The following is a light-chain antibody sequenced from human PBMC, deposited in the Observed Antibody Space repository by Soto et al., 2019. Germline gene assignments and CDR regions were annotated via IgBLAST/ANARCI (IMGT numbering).Light chain of an antibody. J-gene: IGLJ1*01. CDR3: SSYTISRTEV. CDR1: SSDVGDYNY. V-gene: IGLV2-14*01. Sequence: QSALTQPASVSGSPGQSITISCTGTSSDVGDYNYVSWYQHHPGKAPKLIIYEVSNRPSGVSDRFSGSKSGNTASLTISGLQAADEADYYCSSYTISRTEVFGSGTKLTVL. CDR2: EVS.